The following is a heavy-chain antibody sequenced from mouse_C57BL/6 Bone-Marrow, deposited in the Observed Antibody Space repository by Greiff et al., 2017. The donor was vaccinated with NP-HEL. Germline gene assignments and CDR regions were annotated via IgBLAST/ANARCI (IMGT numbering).Heavy chain of an antibody. D-gene: IGHD2-4*01. J-gene: IGHJ3*01. V-gene: IGHV5-16*01. CDR3: ARNDYDGRFAY. CDR1: GFTFSDYY. Sequence: DVKLVESEGGLVQPGSSMKLSCTASGFTFSDYYMAWVRQVPEKGLEWVANINYDGSSTYYLDSLKSRFIISRDNAKNILYLQMSSLKSEDTATYYCARNDYDGRFAYWGQGTLVTVSA. CDR2: INYDGSST.